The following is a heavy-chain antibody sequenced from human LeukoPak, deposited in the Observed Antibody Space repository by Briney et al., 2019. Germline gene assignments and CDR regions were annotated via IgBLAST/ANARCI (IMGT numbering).Heavy chain of an antibody. CDR3: ARVLRYCSGGNCYSGGLGYMDV. CDR2: ISSSGSTI. Sequence: GGSLRLSCAASGFTFSSYEMNWVRQAPGKGLEWVSYISSSGSTIYYADSVKGRFTISRDNAKNLLFLQMNSLRAEDTAVYYCARVLRYCSGGNCYSGGLGYMDVWGKGTTVTISS. D-gene: IGHD2-15*01. V-gene: IGHV3-48*03. CDR1: GFTFSSYE. J-gene: IGHJ6*03.